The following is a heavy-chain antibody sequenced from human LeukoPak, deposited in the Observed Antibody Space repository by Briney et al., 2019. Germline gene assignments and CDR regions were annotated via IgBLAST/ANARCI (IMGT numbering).Heavy chain of an antibody. Sequence: SETLSLTCTVSGGSISSSSYYWGWIRQPPGKGLGWIGSIYYSGSTYYNPSLKSRVTISVDTSKNQFSLKLSSVTAADTAVYYCARRDGYDLDYWGQGNLVTVTS. CDR1: GGSISSSSYY. D-gene: IGHD5-12*01. CDR3: ARRDGYDLDY. CDR2: IYYSGST. J-gene: IGHJ4*02. V-gene: IGHV4-39*01.